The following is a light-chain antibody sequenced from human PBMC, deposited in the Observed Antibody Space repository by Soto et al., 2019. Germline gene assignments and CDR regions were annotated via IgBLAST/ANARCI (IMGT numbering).Light chain of an antibody. CDR3: SSYTTSNTRQIV. Sequence: PASVSGSPGQSITISCTGTSSDVGGYNYVSWYQQHPGKAPKFMIYDVSNRPSGVSNRFSGSKSGNTASLTISVLQAEDEADYYCSSYTTSNTRQIVFGTGTKVTVL. J-gene: IGLJ1*01. CDR2: DVS. CDR1: SSDVGGYNY. V-gene: IGLV2-14*01.